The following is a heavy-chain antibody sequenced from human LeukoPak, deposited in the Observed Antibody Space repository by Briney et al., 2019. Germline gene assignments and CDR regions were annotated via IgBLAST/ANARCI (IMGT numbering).Heavy chain of an antibody. CDR2: INHSGST. Sequence: SSETLSLTCAVYGGSFSGYYWSWIRQPPGKGLEWIGEINHSGSTNYNPSLKSRVTISVDTSKNQFSLKRSSVTAADTAVYYCGRGRRVGGSAPHLDYWGQGTLVTVSS. J-gene: IGHJ4*02. D-gene: IGHD1-26*01. CDR3: GRGRRVGGSAPHLDY. CDR1: GGSFSGYY. V-gene: IGHV4-34*01.